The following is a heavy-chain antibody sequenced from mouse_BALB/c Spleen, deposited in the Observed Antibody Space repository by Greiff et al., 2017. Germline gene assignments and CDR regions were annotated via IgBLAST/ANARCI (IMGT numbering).Heavy chain of an antibody. CDR3: ARETARATNYAMDY. J-gene: IGHJ4*01. Sequence: DVMLVESGGGLVKPGGSLKLSCAASGFTFSSYAMSWVRQTPEKRLEWVASISSGGSTYYPDSVKGRFTISRDNARNILYLQMSSLRSEDTAMYYCARETARATNYAMDYWGQGTSVTVSS. D-gene: IGHD3-2*01. CDR1: GFTFSSYA. CDR2: ISSGGST. V-gene: IGHV5-6-5*01.